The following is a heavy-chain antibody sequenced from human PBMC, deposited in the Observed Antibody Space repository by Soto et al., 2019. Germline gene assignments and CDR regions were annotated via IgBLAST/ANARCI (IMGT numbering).Heavy chain of an antibody. V-gene: IGHV2-5*02. CDR3: AHSDIVVVVAATPDAFDI. Sequence: SGPTLVNPTQTLTLTCTFSGFSLSTSGVGVGWIRQPPGKALEWLALIYWDDDKRYSPSLKSRLTITKDTSKNQVVLTMTNMDPVDTATYYFAHSDIVVVVAATPDAFDIWGQGTMVTVSS. D-gene: IGHD2-15*01. CDR2: IYWDDDK. J-gene: IGHJ3*02. CDR1: GFSLSTSGVG.